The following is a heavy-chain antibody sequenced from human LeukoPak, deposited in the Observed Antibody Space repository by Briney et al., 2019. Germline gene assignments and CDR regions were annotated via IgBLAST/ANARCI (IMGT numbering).Heavy chain of an antibody. Sequence: SETLSLTCTVSGGSISSSSYYWGWIRQPPGKGLEWIGSIYYSGSTYYNPSLKSRVTISVDTSKNQFSLKLRSVTAADTAVYYCARDREGCGGDCYSSSFDYWGQGTLVTVSS. D-gene: IGHD2-21*02. CDR3: ARDREGCGGDCYSSSFDY. CDR2: IYYSGST. J-gene: IGHJ4*02. V-gene: IGHV4-39*07. CDR1: GGSISSSSYY.